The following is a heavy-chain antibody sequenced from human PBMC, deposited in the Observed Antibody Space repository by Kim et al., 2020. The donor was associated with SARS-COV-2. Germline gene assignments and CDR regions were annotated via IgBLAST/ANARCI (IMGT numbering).Heavy chain of an antibody. J-gene: IGHJ5*02. CDR2: INHSGST. V-gene: IGHV4-34*01. D-gene: IGHD6-13*01. CDR3: ARAGVRSSWKNRNWFDP. Sequence: SETLSLTCAVYGGSFSGYYWSWIRQPPGKGLEWIGEINHSGSTNYNPSLKSRVTISVDTSKNQFSLKLSSVTAADTAVYYCARAGVRSSWKNRNWFDPWGQGTLVTVSS. CDR1: GGSFSGYY.